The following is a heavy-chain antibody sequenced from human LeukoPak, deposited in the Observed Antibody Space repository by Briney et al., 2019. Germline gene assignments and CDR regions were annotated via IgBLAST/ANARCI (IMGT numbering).Heavy chain of an antibody. D-gene: IGHD1-14*01. Sequence: SETLSLTCTVTGASISSYSWSWVRQHPGKGMEWISHIYYSASTYYNPPVKSRVTIAVDTSKNQFSLKLSSVTAADTAVYYCARSTVEGAEYYFDYWGQGTLVTVSS. CDR3: ARSTVEGAEYYFDY. CDR2: IYYSAST. V-gene: IGHV4-59*06. J-gene: IGHJ4*02. CDR1: GASISSYS.